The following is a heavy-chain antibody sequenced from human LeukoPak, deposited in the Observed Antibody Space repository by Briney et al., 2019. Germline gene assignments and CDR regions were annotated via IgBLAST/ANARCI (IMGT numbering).Heavy chain of an antibody. CDR1: GVTFSSYG. Sequence: GGSLRLSCAASGVTFSSYGMHWVRQAPGKGLEWVALISSDGNDKLYGDSVKGRFTISRDDSKCTLYLQMNSLRAEDTAVYYCTTKVIRGNSGDDYDDWGQGTLVTVSS. D-gene: IGHD5-12*01. V-gene: IGHV3-30*03. J-gene: IGHJ4*02. CDR2: ISSDGNDK. CDR3: TTKVIRGNSGDDYDD.